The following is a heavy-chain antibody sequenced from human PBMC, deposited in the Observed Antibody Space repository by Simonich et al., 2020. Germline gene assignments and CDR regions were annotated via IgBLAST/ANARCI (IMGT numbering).Heavy chain of an antibody. Sequence: QVQLVQSGAEVKKPGASVKVSCKASGYTFTGYYMHWVRQAPGQGLEGSEWSNPTLGSTNCTHNFPGRTTMTRDTSISTAYMERSRLGSDDTSVYYCARGLLSGSYYAFDIWGQGTMVTVSS. J-gene: IGHJ3*02. CDR1: GYTFTGYY. V-gene: IGHV1-2*07. CDR2: SNPTLGST. D-gene: IGHD1-26*01. CDR3: ARGLLSGSYYAFDI.